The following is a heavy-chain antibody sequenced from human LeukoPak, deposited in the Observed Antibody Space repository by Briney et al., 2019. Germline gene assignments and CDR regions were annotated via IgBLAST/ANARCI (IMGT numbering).Heavy chain of an antibody. CDR2: INPNSGGT. CDR3: ASTIFGVVIARGHYYYMDV. V-gene: IGHV1-2*02. CDR1: GYTFTSYY. Sequence: ASVKVSCKASGYTFTSYYMHWVRQAPGQGLEWMGWINPNSGGTNYAQKFQGRVTMTRDTSISTAYMELSRLRSDDTAVYYCASTIFGVVIARGHYYYMDVWGKGTTVTVSS. J-gene: IGHJ6*03. D-gene: IGHD3-3*01.